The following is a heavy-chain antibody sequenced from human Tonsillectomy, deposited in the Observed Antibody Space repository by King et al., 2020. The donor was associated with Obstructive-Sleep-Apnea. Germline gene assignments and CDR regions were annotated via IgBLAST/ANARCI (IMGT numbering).Heavy chain of an antibody. CDR2: IYYSGST. Sequence: PLQESGPGLVKPSETLSLTCTVSGGSISSSSYYWGWIRQPPGKGLEWIGSIYYSGSTYYNPSLKSRVTISVDTSKNQFSLKLSSVTAADTAVYYCARDRGTVNPYYYYGMDVWGQGTTVTVSS. V-gene: IGHV4-39*07. D-gene: IGHD4-11*01. CDR1: GGSISSSSYY. CDR3: ARDRGTVNPYYYYGMDV. J-gene: IGHJ6*02.